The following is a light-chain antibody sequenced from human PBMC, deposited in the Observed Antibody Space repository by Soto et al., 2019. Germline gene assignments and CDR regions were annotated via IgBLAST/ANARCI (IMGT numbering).Light chain of an antibody. CDR2: SAS. CDR3: QQYETFSGT. CDR1: QGIRTY. J-gene: IGKJ1*01. V-gene: IGKV1-9*01. Sequence: DVQMTQSPSSLSASVGDRVTITCRASQGIRTYLAWYQQKPGKAPKLLIYSASTLQSGVPSRFSGSGSGTKFTLTIASLQPDDFATYYCQQYETFSGTFGPGTKV.